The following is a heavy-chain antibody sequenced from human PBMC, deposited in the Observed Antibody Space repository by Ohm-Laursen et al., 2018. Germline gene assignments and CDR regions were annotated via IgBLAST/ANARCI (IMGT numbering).Heavy chain of an antibody. CDR3: ATDTVTTVRV. D-gene: IGHD4-17*01. CDR1: GFTFSIYA. CDR2: ISGSGDNT. Sequence: SLRLSCSASGFTFSIYAMSWVRQAPGKGLEWVSVISGSGDNTYYADSVKGRFTISRDNSKNTVYLQMNSLRAEDTAVYYCATDTVTTVRVWGQGTLVAVSS. V-gene: IGHV3-23*01. J-gene: IGHJ4*02.